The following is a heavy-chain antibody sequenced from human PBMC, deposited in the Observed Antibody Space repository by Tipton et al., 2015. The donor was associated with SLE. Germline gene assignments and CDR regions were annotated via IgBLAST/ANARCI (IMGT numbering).Heavy chain of an antibody. V-gene: IGHV4-39*07. J-gene: IGHJ4*02. CDR1: GGSISRSCYY. Sequence: TLSLTCTVSGGSISRSCYYWGWIRPSPGKGREWVGSIYYSGNTYHNPSLKSRVTMSVDTPKNQFSLKLSSVTAADTAVYYCATLTRAVRWYFDYWGQGTLVTVSS. CDR3: ATLTRAVRWYFDY. D-gene: IGHD4-11*01. CDR2: IYYSGNT.